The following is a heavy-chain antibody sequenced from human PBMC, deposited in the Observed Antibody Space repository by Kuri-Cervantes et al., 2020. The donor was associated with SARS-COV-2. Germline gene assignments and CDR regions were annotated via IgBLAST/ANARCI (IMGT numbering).Heavy chain of an antibody. J-gene: IGHJ4*02. Sequence: GGSLRLSCAASGFTFSSYSMNWVRQAPGKGLEWVSSISSSSSYIYYADSVKGRFTISRDNAKNSLYLQMNSLRPEDTAVYYCARGYDFWNGYCDYWGQGTLVTVSS. CDR3: ARGYDFWNGYCDY. D-gene: IGHD3/OR15-3a*01. CDR1: GFTFSSYS. V-gene: IGHV3-21*04. CDR2: ISSSSSYI.